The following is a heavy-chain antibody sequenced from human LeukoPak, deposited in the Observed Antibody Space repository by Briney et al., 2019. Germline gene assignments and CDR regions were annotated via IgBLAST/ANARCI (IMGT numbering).Heavy chain of an antibody. CDR2: IYTSGST. CDR1: GGSISSGSYY. D-gene: IGHD5-24*01. Sequence: PSETLSLTCTVSGGSISSGSYYWSWIRQPAGKGLEWIGRIYTSGSTNYNPSLKSRVTISVDTSKNQFSLKLSSVTAADTAVYYCARGGEMATISSLYYWGQGTLVTVSS. V-gene: IGHV4-61*02. CDR3: ARGGEMATISSLYY. J-gene: IGHJ4*02.